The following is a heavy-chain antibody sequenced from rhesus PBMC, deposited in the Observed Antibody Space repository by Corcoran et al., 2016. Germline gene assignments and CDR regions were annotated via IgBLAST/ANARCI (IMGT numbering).Heavy chain of an antibody. D-gene: IGHD5-24*01. V-gene: IGHV4-57*01. CDR1: GGSVSSSNW. J-gene: IGHJ4*01. CDR2: ISGSGGST. Sequence: QLQLQESGPGLVKPSETLSLTCAVSGGSVSSSNWGSWIRQPPGKGLEWIVRISGSGGSTSYNPSLTSRVTISTDTSKNQFSLKVSSVTAADTAVYYCASGVYSNYPDYWGQGVLVTVSS. CDR3: ASGVYSNYPDY.